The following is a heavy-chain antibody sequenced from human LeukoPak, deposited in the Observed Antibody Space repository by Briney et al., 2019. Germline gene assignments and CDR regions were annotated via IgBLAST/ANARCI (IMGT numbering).Heavy chain of an antibody. D-gene: IGHD5-18*01. J-gene: IGHJ3*02. V-gene: IGHV4-59*08. CDR1: GGSISSYY. Sequence: SETLSLTCTVSGGSISSYYWSWIRQPPGKGLEWIGYIYYSGSTNYNPSLKSRVTISVDTSKNQFSLKLSSVTAADTAVYYCARLGDTAMVTGAFDIRGQGTMVTVSS. CDR3: ARLGDTAMVTGAFDI. CDR2: IYYSGST.